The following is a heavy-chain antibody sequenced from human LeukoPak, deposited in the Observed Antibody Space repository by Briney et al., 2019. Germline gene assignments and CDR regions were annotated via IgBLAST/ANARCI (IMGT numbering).Heavy chain of an antibody. CDR1: GXSFTSYC. V-gene: IGHV5-51*01. J-gene: IGHJ4*02. D-gene: IGHD1-26*01. CDR3: ARRLGATQPYFDF. CDR2: IHPGDSET. Sequence: GESLKISFKASGXSFTSYCIGWVRQMPGKDLECMGIIHPGDSETRYSPSFQGQVTISADKSISTAYLQWSGLKASDTAMYYCARRLGATQPYFDFWGQGALVTVSS.